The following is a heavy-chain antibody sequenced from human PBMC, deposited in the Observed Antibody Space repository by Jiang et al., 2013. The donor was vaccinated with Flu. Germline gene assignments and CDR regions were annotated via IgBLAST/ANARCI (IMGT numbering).Heavy chain of an antibody. D-gene: IGHD6-19*01. CDR3: ARLLSWLAEGDY. Sequence: PGLVKPSETLSLTCTVSGGSISSSSYYWGWIRQPPGKGLEWIGSIYYSGSTYYNPSLKSRVTISVDTSKNQFSLKLSSVTAADTAVYYCARLLSWLAEGDYWGQGTLVTVSS. V-gene: IGHV4-39*01. J-gene: IGHJ4*02. CDR1: GGSISSSSYY. CDR2: IYYSGST.